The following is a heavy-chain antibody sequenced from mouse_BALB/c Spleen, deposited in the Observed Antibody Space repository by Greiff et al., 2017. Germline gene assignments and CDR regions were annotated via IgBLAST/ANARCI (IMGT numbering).Heavy chain of an antibody. V-gene: IGHV1S81*02. CDR3: ARADYYGSSAFAY. CDR1: GYTFTSYW. D-gene: IGHD1-1*01. CDR2: INPSNGRT. J-gene: IGHJ3*01. Sequence: VQLQQPGADLVKPGASVKLSCKASGYTFTSYWMHWVKQRPGQGLEWIGEINPSNGRTNYNEKFKSKATLTVDKSSSTAYMQLSSLTSEDSAVYYCARADYYGSSAFAYWGQGTLVTVSA.